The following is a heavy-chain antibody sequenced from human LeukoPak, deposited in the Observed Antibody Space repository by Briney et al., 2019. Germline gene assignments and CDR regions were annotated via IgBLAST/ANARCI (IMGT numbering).Heavy chain of an antibody. V-gene: IGHV3-53*04. CDR3: GSFEIASAGTFNY. D-gene: IGHD6-13*01. CDR2: IYSGGST. Sequence: PGXGLEWVSVIYSGGSTTYTDSVNGGFTISRPNCKKTLYLEMNSRGAEDTAVYYCGSFEIASAGTFNYWGQRTLATLSS. J-gene: IGHJ4*02.